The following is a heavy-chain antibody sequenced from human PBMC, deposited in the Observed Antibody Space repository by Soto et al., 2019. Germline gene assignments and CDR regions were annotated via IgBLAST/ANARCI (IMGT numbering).Heavy chain of an antibody. CDR2: ISYSGST. J-gene: IGHJ4*02. CDR1: GGSISSSSYY. Sequence: QLQLQESGTGLVKPSETLSLTCTVSGGSISSSSYYWGWIRQPPGKGLEWIGCISYSGSTYYNPSVKNRVPTSVDTSKNPFSMKLSSVTAADTAVYDGARQRGAAGSTGTTWDYWGQGTLVTVSS. D-gene: IGHD1-1*01. V-gene: IGHV4-39*01. CDR3: ARQRGAAGSTGTTWDY.